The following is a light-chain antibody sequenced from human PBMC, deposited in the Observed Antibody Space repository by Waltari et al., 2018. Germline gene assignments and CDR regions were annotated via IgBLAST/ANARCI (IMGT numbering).Light chain of an antibody. CDR3: QQYGSRWT. CDR2: KAS. Sequence: DIQMTQSPSNLSESLGDSITITCRASQSIGDSLAWYQQKPGKAPKLLVFKASTLERGVPSRFGGSGSGTEFTLTITSLQPDDVATYYCQQYGSRWTFGQGTKVEVK. J-gene: IGKJ1*01. CDR1: QSIGDS. V-gene: IGKV1-5*03.